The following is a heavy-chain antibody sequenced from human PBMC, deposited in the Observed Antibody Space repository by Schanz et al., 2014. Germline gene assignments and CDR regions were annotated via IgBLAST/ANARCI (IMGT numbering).Heavy chain of an antibody. CDR2: IKHDGSVK. CDR1: GFTFSDYW. CDR3: AASSGWDPSPDY. Sequence: EVQLVESGGGLVQPGGSLRLSCTASGFTFSDYWMSWVRQAPGKGPEWVANIKHDGSVKDYVDSVEGRFTISRDNAKNSLYLQMNSLRVEYTAVYYCAASSGWDPSPDYWGQGTLVTVSS. J-gene: IGHJ4*02. D-gene: IGHD6-19*01. V-gene: IGHV3-7*05.